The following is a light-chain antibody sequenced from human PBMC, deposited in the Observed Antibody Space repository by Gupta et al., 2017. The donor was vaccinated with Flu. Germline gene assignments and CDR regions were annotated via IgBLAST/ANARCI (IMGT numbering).Light chain of an antibody. V-gene: IGLV4-69*01. J-gene: IGLJ3*02. CDR2: LNSDGSH. CDR3: QTWGTGTWV. Sequence: VKLTCTLSSGHSSYAIAWHQQQPEKGPRYLMKLNSDGSHSKGDGIPDRFSGSSSGAERYLTISSLQSEDEADYYCQTWGTGTWVFGGGTKLTVL. CDR1: SGHSSYA.